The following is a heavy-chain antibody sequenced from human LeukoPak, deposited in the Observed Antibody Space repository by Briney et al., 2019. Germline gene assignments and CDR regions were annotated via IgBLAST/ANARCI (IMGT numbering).Heavy chain of an antibody. CDR2: ISSGSSYI. CDR1: GFTFSSYS. Sequence: GGSLRLSCAASGFTFSSYSMNWVRQAPGKGLEWVSSISSGSSYIYYADSVKGRFTISRDNAKNSLYLQMNSLRAEDTAVYYCAGNYGSGSYYWSYYYYGMDVWGQGTTVTVSS. V-gene: IGHV3-21*01. D-gene: IGHD3-10*01. CDR3: AGNYGSGSYYWSYYYYGMDV. J-gene: IGHJ6*02.